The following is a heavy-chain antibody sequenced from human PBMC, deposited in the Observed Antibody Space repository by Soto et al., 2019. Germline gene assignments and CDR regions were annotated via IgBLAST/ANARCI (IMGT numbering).Heavy chain of an antibody. Sequence: QVQLQQWGAGLLKPSETLSLTCAVYGGSFSGYYWSWIRQPPGKGLEWIGEINHSGSTNYNPSLKSRVTISVDTSKNQFSLKLSAVTAADTAVYYCARQSITMIVVGAFDYWGQGTLVTVSS. CDR3: ARQSITMIVVGAFDY. D-gene: IGHD3-22*01. CDR1: GGSFSGYY. CDR2: INHSGST. V-gene: IGHV4-34*01. J-gene: IGHJ4*02.